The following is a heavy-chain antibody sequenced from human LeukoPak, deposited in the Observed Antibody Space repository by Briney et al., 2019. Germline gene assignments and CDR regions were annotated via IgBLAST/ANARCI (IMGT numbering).Heavy chain of an antibody. CDR1: GGSISIYY. D-gene: IGHD1-7*01. V-gene: IGHV4-4*07. Sequence: SETLSLTCTVSGGSISIYYWSWIRQPAGRGLEWIGRIYTSGRTIYNPSLKSRVTMSIDTSKNQFSLKLNSVTAADTAVYYCARDLGSVTGTTNWFDPWGQGTLVTVSS. CDR3: ARDLGSVTGTTNWFDP. J-gene: IGHJ5*02. CDR2: IYTSGRT.